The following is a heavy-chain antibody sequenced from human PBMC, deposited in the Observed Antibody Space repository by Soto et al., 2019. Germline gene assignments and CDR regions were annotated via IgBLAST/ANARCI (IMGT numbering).Heavy chain of an antibody. J-gene: IGHJ5*02. Sequence: LRLSCTASGFTFGNYWMSWVRQAPGKGPEWVANIKQDGSERNYVDSVKGRFTISRDNAENSLYLQMNSLRVEDTGVYYCASARHIGPWGQGTLVTVSS. V-gene: IGHV3-7*01. CDR3: ASARHIGP. CDR2: IKQDGSER. CDR1: GFTFGNYW. D-gene: IGHD2-21*01.